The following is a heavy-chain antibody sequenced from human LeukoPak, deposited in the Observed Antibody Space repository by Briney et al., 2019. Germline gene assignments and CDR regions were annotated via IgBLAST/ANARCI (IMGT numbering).Heavy chain of an antibody. Sequence: GGSLRLSCAASGFTFSSYAMHWVRQAPGKGLEWVAVISYDASNKYYTDSVKGRFTISRDNSKNMLYLQMDSLRVEDTAVYRCAREEYGGVYFDYWGQGTLVTVSS. D-gene: IGHD4-23*01. V-gene: IGHV3-30-3*01. J-gene: IGHJ4*02. CDR3: AREEYGGVYFDY. CDR2: ISYDASNK. CDR1: GFTFSSYA.